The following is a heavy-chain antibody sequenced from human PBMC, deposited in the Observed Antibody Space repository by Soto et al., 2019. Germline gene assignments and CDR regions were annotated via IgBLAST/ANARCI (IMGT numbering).Heavy chain of an antibody. CDR1: GFTFSSYA. CDR2: ISGSGGST. D-gene: IGHD3-22*01. Sequence: PGGSLRLSCAASGFTFSSYAMSRVRQAPGKGLEWVSAISGSGGSTYYEDSVKGRFTISRDNSKNTLYLQMNRLRAEDTAVYYCATAYYYDSSGYFTYVYWGQGTLVTVYS. CDR3: ATAYYYDSSGYFTYVY. V-gene: IGHV3-23*01. J-gene: IGHJ4*02.